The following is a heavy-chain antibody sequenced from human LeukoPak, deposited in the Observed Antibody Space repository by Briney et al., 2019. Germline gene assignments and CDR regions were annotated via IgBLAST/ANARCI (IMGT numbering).Heavy chain of an antibody. CDR1: GGSFSGYY. CDR3: ARTYYDFWSGYYMRDGPKWFDP. V-gene: IGHV4-34*01. J-gene: IGHJ5*02. CDR2: IDHSGRA. D-gene: IGHD3-3*01. Sequence: SETLSLTCAVYGGSFSGYYWSWIRQPPGKGLEWIGEIDHSGRANYNPSLRSRVTISVDTSKNQFSLKLSSVTAADTAVYYCARTYYDFWSGYYMRDGPKWFDPWGQGTLVTVSS.